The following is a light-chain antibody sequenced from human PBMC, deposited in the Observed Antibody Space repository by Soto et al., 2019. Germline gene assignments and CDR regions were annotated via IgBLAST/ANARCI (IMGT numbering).Light chain of an antibody. Sequence: EIVMTQSPATLSVSPGERATLSCRSSQSVSSNLAWYQQKPGQAPRLVIYGASTRATGIPARFSGSGSGTEFTLTISSLQSEDFAVYFCQQYNNWPPLWTFGQGTKVDI. V-gene: IGKV3-15*01. J-gene: IGKJ1*01. CDR3: QQYNNWPPLWT. CDR2: GAS. CDR1: QSVSSN.